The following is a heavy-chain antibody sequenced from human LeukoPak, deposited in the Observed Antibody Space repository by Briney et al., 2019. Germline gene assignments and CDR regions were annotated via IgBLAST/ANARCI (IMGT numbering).Heavy chain of an antibody. D-gene: IGHD2-2*01. Sequence: GGSLRLSSAASGFTFSSYSMNWVRQAPGKGLEWVSSISSSSSYIYYADSVKGRFTISRDNAKNSLYLQMNSLRAEDTAVYYCARAPSNDDIVVVPAAPYYMDVWGKGTTVTVSS. V-gene: IGHV3-21*01. CDR3: ARAPSNDDIVVVPAAPYYMDV. CDR2: ISSSSSYI. J-gene: IGHJ6*03. CDR1: GFTFSSYS.